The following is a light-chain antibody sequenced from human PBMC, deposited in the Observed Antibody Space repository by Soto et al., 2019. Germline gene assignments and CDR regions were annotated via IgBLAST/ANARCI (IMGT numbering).Light chain of an antibody. Sequence: DIQMTQSPSSLSASVGDRVTITCRASQSISSYLNWYQQKPGKAPKLLIYAASSLQRGVPSRFSGSGSGTDFNLTISSLQPEDFATYYCQHSYSTPLTFGGGTKVEIK. J-gene: IGKJ4*01. CDR1: QSISSY. V-gene: IGKV1-39*01. CDR3: QHSYSTPLT. CDR2: AAS.